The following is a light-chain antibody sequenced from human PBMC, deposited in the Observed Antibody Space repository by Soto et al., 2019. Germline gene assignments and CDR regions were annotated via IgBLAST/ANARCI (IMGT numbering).Light chain of an antibody. CDR3: QQRSNWPYS. CDR2: DAS. J-gene: IGKJ2*01. Sequence: EIVLTQSPATLSLSPGERATLSCRASQSVSGSLAWYQQKLGQAPRLLIYDASNRATGIPARFSGSGSGTDFTLTISSLEPEDFEVYYFQQRSNWPYSFGQGTKLESK. V-gene: IGKV3-11*01. CDR1: QSVSGS.